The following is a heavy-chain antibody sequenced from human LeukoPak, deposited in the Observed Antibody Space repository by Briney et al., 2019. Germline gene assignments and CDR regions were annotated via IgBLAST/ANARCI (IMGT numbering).Heavy chain of an antibody. J-gene: IGHJ3*02. Sequence: ASVKVSCKVSGYTLTELSMHWVRQAPGKGLEWMGGFDPEGGETIYAQKFQGRVTMTEDTSTDTAYMELSSLRSEDTAVYYCATELVDTAMVERAFDIWGQGTMVTVSS. D-gene: IGHD5-18*01. CDR1: GYTLTELS. CDR3: ATELVDTAMVERAFDI. V-gene: IGHV1-24*01. CDR2: FDPEGGET.